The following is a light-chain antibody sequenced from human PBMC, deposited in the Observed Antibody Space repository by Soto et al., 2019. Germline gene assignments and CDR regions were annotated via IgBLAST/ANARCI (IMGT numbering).Light chain of an antibody. J-gene: IGKJ2*01. CDR2: DAS. Sequence: EIVLTQSPGTLSLSPGERATLSCRASQSVSSSYLARYQQKPGQAPRLLIYDASSRATGIPDRFSGSGSETDFTLTISRLEPEDFAVYYCQQYGSSRTFGQGTKLEIK. CDR3: QQYGSSRT. CDR1: QSVSSSY. V-gene: IGKV3-20*01.